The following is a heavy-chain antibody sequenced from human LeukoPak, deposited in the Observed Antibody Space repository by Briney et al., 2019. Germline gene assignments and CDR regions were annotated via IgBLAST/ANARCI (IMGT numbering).Heavy chain of an antibody. CDR2: IWSDGSVE. D-gene: IGHD5-12*01. V-gene: IGHV3-33*01. CDR3: ARDTVTGYGIDY. J-gene: IGHJ4*02. Sequence: GGSLRLSCKVSGFTFSDFGMHWVRQAPGKGLEWVAVIWSDGSVEHYGDSVKGRFTVSRDNFEKTLYLDLSSLRAEDTAVYCARDTVTGYGIDYWGRGTLVTVSS. CDR1: GFTFSDFG.